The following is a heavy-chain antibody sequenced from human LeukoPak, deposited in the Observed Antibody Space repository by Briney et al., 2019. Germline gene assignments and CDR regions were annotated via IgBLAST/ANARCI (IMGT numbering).Heavy chain of an antibody. Sequence: SETLSLTCTVSGGTISSYYWSWIRQPPGKGLEWIGYINYSGSTNYNPSLKSRVTISVDTSKNQFSLKLSSVTAADTAVYYCARDPGLTTGDAFDIWGQGTMVTVSS. J-gene: IGHJ3*02. D-gene: IGHD4-17*01. CDR1: GGTISSYY. CDR2: INYSGST. CDR3: ARDPGLTTGDAFDI. V-gene: IGHV4-59*12.